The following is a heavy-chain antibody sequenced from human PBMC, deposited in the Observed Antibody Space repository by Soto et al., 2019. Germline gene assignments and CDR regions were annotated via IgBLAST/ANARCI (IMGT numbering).Heavy chain of an antibody. CDR1: GGSISSYY. J-gene: IGHJ6*03. Sequence: SETLSLTCTVSGGSISSYYWSWIRQPPGKGLEWIGYIYYSGSTNYNPSLKSRVTISVDTSKNQFSLKLSSVTAADTAVYYCVRGGITIFGVDTKLYYYYMDVWGKGTTVTVSS. CDR2: IYYSGST. D-gene: IGHD3-3*01. V-gene: IGHV4-59*08. CDR3: VRGGITIFGVDTKLYYYYMDV.